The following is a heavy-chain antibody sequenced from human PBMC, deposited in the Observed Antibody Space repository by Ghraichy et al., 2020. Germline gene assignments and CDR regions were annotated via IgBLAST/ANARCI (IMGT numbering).Heavy chain of an antibody. CDR3: ASRSIAVAAIRAVHF. J-gene: IGHJ3*01. D-gene: IGHD6-19*01. V-gene: IGHV4-59*01. CDR1: GGSISGYY. CDR2: IYSSGST. Sequence: ETLSLTCSVSGGSISGYYWSWIRQPPGKGLEWIGYIYSSGSTNYNPSLKTRVTISVDTSKNQFSLKLRSVTAADTAVDYCASRSIAVAAIRAVHFWGQGTIVTVSS.